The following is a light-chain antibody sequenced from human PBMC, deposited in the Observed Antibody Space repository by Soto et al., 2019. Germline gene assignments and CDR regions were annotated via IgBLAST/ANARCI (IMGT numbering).Light chain of an antibody. Sequence: DIQMTQSPSSLSACVGNRVTITARASQSISTYLNWYQKKPGKAPNLLIYDASRLQSGVPSRFSGSGGGTDFTLSISSVQPEDFATYFCQQSYMDPITFGQGTRLEI. CDR3: QQSYMDPIT. J-gene: IGKJ5*01. CDR1: QSISTY. V-gene: IGKV1-39*01. CDR2: DAS.